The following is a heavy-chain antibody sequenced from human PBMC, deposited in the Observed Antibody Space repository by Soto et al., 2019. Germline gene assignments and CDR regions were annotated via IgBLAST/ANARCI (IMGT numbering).Heavy chain of an antibody. CDR3: ARHKYHSRYPSAY. D-gene: IGHD3-22*01. J-gene: IGHJ4*02. CDR2: IYYSGST. Sequence: SETLSLTCTVSGGSISSSSYYWGWIRQPPGKGLEWIGSIYYSGSTYYNPSLKSRVTISVDTSKNQFSLKLSSVTAADTAVYYCARHKYHSRYPSAYWGQRTLVTVSS. CDR1: GGSISSSSYY. V-gene: IGHV4-39*01.